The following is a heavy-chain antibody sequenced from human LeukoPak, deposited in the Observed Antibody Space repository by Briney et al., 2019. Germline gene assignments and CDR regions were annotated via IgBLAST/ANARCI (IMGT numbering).Heavy chain of an antibody. Sequence: PSETPSLTCTVSGGSISSSSYYWGWIRQPPGKGLEWIGSIYYSGSTYYNPSLKSRVTISVDTSKNQFSLKLSSVTAADTAVYFCARGSQVDDFWSGYRAPLDYWGQGTLVTVSS. D-gene: IGHD3-3*01. CDR3: ARGSQVDDFWSGYRAPLDY. V-gene: IGHV4-39*01. CDR1: GGSISSSSYY. J-gene: IGHJ4*02. CDR2: IYYSGST.